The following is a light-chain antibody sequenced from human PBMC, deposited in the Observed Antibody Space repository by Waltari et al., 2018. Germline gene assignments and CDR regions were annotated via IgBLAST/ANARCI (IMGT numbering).Light chain of an antibody. J-gene: IGLJ3*02. Sequence: QSALTQPASVSGSPGQSISISCTGTRSHVGSSNYVSWYQQHPGQAPKLMIYDVTMRPSGVSNRFSGSKSGNTASLTISGLQAEDEADYYCISYTTRRLWVFGGGTQLTVL. CDR2: DVT. V-gene: IGLV2-14*03. CDR3: ISYTTRRLWV. CDR1: RSHVGSSNY.